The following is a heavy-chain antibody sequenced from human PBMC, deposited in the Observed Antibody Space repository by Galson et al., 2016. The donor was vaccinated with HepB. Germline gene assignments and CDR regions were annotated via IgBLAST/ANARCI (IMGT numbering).Heavy chain of an antibody. V-gene: IGHV1-24*01. CDR1: GDALSDVS. CDR3: ATEAHVIPGLSAFDI. CDR2: FDREAEEA. Sequence: SVKVSCKVSGDALSDVSIHWVRQPPGKGLEWMGGFDREAEEAMYAQSFRGRVTVTEDTSRNTAYMELRSLRSEDTATYFCATEAHVIPGLSAFDIWGQGTMVTVSS. D-gene: IGHD2-21*01. J-gene: IGHJ3*02.